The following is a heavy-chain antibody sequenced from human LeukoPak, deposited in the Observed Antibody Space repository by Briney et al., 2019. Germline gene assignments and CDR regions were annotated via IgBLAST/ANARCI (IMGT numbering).Heavy chain of an antibody. CDR2: IYYSGST. Sequence: PSETLSLTCTVSGGSISSYYWSWIRQPPGKGLEWIGYIYYSGSTNYNPSLKSRVTISVDTSKNHFSLKLCSVTAADTAVYYCAREKSPERKTWLQLGAFDVWGQGTVVTVSS. CDR1: GGSISSYY. CDR3: AREKSPERKTWLQLGAFDV. D-gene: IGHD5-24*01. J-gene: IGHJ3*01. V-gene: IGHV4-59*08.